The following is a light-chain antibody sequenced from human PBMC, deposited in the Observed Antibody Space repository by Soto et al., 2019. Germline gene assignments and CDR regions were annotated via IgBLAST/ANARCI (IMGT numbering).Light chain of an antibody. CDR3: AAWDDSLSGLYV. Sequence: QSVLTQPPSASGTPGQRVTISCSGSGSNIGSNYVYWYQQLPGTAPKLLIYRNNQRPSGVPDRFSGSKSGTSASLAISGLRSEDEADYYCAAWDDSLSGLYVFGTGTEVTVL. CDR2: RNN. CDR1: GSNIGSNY. J-gene: IGLJ1*01. V-gene: IGLV1-47*01.